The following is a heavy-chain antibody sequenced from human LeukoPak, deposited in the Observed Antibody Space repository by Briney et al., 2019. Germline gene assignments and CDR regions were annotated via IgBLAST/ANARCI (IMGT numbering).Heavy chain of an antibody. CDR3: ARAAGYSSGWRLDY. CDR2: IIPIFGTA. V-gene: IGHV1-69*13. J-gene: IGHJ4*02. CDR1: GYTFTSYY. Sequence: ASVKVSCKASGYTFTSYYMHWVRQAPGRGLEWMGGIIPIFGTANYAQKFQGRVTITADESTSTAYMELSSLRSEDTAVYYCARAAGYSSGWRLDYWGQGTLVTVSS. D-gene: IGHD6-19*01.